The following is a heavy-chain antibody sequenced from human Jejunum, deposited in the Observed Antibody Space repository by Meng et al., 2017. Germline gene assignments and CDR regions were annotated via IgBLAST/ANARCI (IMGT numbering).Heavy chain of an antibody. CDR2: IYHTGSP. J-gene: IGHJ5*02. Sequence: QLQLQQSGSGLVKPSQTLSLTCAVSGGFINSDGFTWSWIRQPPGKGLEWIGYIYHTGSPYYNPSLKSRLTISVDKSVNQFSLKLTSVTAADTAVYYCARASVGNCGGDCYSPHWFDPWGQGTLVTVSS. V-gene: IGHV4-30-2*01. CDR1: GGFINSDGFT. D-gene: IGHD2-21*02. CDR3: ARASVGNCGGDCYSPHWFDP.